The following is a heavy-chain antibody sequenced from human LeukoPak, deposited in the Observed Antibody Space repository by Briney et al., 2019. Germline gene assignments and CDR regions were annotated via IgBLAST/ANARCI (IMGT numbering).Heavy chain of an antibody. J-gene: IGHJ6*03. V-gene: IGHV4-59*01. CDR2: IYYSGST. CDR1: GGSISSYY. D-gene: IGHD3-22*01. CDR3: AREQSSECYDSSGYPLMTNYYYMDV. Sequence: KPSETLSLTCTVSGGSISSYYWSWIRQPPGKGLEWIGYIYYSGSTNYNPSLKSRVTISVDTSKNQFSLKLSSVTAADAAVYYCAREQSSECYDSSGYPLMTNYYYMDVWGKGTAVTVSS.